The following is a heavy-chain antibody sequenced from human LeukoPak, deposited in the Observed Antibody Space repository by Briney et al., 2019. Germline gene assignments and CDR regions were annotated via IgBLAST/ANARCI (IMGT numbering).Heavy chain of an antibody. Sequence: GGSLRLSCAASGFTFSSYAMHWVRQAPGKGLEWVAVISYDGSNKYYADSVKGRFTISRDNSKNTLYLQMNSLRAEDTAVYYCARDQDGAYFDYWGQGTLVTVSS. CDR2: ISYDGSNK. V-gene: IGHV3-30*04. CDR1: GFTFSSYA. D-gene: IGHD3-10*01. CDR3: ARDQDGAYFDY. J-gene: IGHJ4*02.